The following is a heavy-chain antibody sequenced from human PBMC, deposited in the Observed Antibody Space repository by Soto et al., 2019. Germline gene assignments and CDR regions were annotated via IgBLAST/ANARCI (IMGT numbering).Heavy chain of an antibody. V-gene: IGHV1-69*02. D-gene: IGHD7-27*01. CDR3: ARANDWGGFDP. CDR1: GGTFSSYT. Sequence: QVQLVQSGAEVKKPGSSVKVSCKASGGTFSSYTISWVRQAPGQGLEWMGRIIPILGIANYAQKFQGRVTITADKSTSTAYMELSSLSSEDTAVYYCARANDWGGFDPWGQGTLVTVSS. J-gene: IGHJ5*02. CDR2: IIPILGIA.